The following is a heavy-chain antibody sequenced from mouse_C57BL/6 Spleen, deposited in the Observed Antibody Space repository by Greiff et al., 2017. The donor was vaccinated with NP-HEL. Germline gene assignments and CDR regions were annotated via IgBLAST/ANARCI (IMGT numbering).Heavy chain of an antibody. V-gene: IGHV14-4*01. CDR2: IDPENGDT. Sequence: EVQRVESGAELVRPGASVKLSCTASGFNIKDDYMHWVKQRPEQGLEWIGWIDPENGDTEYASKFQGKATITADTSSNTAYLQLSSLTSEDTAVYYCTTRYFAYWGQGTLVTVSA. CDR3: TTRYFAY. J-gene: IGHJ3*01. CDR1: GFNIKDDY.